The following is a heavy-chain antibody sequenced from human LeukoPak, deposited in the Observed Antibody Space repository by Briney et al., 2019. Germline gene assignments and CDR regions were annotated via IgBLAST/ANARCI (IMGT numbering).Heavy chain of an antibody. V-gene: IGHV3-7*01. D-gene: IGHD2-21*01. CDR2: IKQDGSET. CDR3: ARDGELGGFDP. Sequence: GGSLRLSCAASGFTFSSYWMSWVRQAPGKGLEWVSNIKQDGSETYYADSVKGRFTISRDNANNSLYPQRNSLRAEDRAVYYCARDGELGGFDPWGQGTLVTVSS. CDR1: GFTFSSYW. J-gene: IGHJ5*02.